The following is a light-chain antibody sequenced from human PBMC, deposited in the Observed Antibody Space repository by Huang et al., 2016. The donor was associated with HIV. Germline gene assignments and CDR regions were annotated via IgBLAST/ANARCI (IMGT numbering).Light chain of an antibody. CDR2: GGS. CDR1: QAIGHS. CDR3: QQLRSYPLT. J-gene: IGKJ4*01. Sequence: AIQLTQSPSSVSAFVGDRVTVTCRASQAIGHSLAWYQHKPGKAPKLLIYGGSILQSGVSPRFSGNGSGTDFSLTISSLRSEDFATYFCQQLRSYPLTFGGGTDV. V-gene: IGKV1-13*02.